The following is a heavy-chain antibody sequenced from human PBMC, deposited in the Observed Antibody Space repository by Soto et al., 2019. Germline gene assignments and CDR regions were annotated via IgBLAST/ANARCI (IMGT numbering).Heavy chain of an antibody. CDR1: GYTFTGYY. D-gene: IGHD2-2*01. J-gene: IGHJ6*02. CDR2: INPNSGGT. CDR3: ARYCSSTSCYYYYYGMDV. V-gene: IGHV1-2*02. Sequence: ASVKVSCKASGYTFTGYYVHWVRQAPGQGLEWMGWINPNSGGTNYAQKFQGRVTMTRDTSISTAYMELSRLRSDDTAVYYCARYCSSTSCYYYYYGMDVWGQGTTVTVSS.